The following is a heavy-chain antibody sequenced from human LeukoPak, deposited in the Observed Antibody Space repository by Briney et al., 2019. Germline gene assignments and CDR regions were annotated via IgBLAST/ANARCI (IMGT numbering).Heavy chain of an antibody. Sequence: SGGSLRLSCAASRLTLSNSAMSWVRQAPGKGLEWVSSISGSGGRTNYADSVKGRFTISRDNSENTLYLQMDSLRAEDTAAYYCASPGILTGYPYAFDIWGQGTMVTVSS. D-gene: IGHD3-9*01. V-gene: IGHV3-23*01. J-gene: IGHJ3*02. CDR1: RLTLSNSA. CDR3: ASPGILTGYPYAFDI. CDR2: ISGSGGRT.